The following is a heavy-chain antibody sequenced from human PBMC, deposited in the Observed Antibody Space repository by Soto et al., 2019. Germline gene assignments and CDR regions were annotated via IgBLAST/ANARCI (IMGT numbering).Heavy chain of an antibody. CDR3: ARDMQGIVATILNYYYGMDV. J-gene: IGHJ6*02. D-gene: IGHD5-12*01. CDR2: INPNSGGT. CDR1: GYTFTGYY. Sequence: ASVKVSCKASGYTFTGYYMDWVRQAPGQGLEWMGWINPNSGGTNYAQKFQGWVTMTRDTSISTAYMELSRLRSDDTAVYYCARDMQGIVATILNYYYGMDVWGQGTTVTVSS. V-gene: IGHV1-2*04.